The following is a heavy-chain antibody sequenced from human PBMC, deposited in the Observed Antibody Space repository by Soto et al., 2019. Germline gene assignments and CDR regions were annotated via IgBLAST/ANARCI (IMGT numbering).Heavy chain of an antibody. D-gene: IGHD4-17*01. CDR2: ISAYNGNT. V-gene: IGHV1-18*01. Sequence: GASVKVSCKASGYTFTSYGISWVRQAPGQGLEWMGWISAYNGNTNYAQKLQGRVTMATDTSTSTAYMELRSLRSEDTAVYYCAPHLDYGVTVDVWGKGTTVTVSS. J-gene: IGHJ6*04. CDR1: GYTFTSYG. CDR3: APHLDYGVTVDV.